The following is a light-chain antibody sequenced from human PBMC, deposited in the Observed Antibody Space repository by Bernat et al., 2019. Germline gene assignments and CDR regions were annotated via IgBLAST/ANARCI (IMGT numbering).Light chain of an antibody. J-gene: IGLJ6*01. CDR2: RNN. CDR3: SAWESSLSGRV. V-gene: IGLV10-54*04. Sequence: QAGLTQPPSVSKGLRQTATFTCTGNSNNVGNQGAACLQQHQGHPPKLLSYRNNNRPSGISERFSASRSGNTASLTITGLQPEDGADYYCSAWESSLSGRVFGSGTKVTVL. CDR1: SNNVGNQG.